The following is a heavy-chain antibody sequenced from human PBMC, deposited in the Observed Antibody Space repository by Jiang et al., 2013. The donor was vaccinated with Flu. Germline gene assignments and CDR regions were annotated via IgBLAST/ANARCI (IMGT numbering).Heavy chain of an antibody. CDR2: FHVSGDT. V-gene: IGHV4-61*02. J-gene: IGHJ5*02. CDR1: GDSIASTTYY. CDR3: ARGLLYSSGSYTEYNWFDP. Sequence: PGLVKPSQTLSLTCAVSGDSIASTTYYWSWIRQPAGKGLEWVGRFHVSGDTIYNPSLKSRVSISVDTSKNHFSLRLSSVTAADTAIYYCARGLLYSSGSYTEYNWFDPWGQGTLVTVSS. D-gene: IGHD3-10*01.